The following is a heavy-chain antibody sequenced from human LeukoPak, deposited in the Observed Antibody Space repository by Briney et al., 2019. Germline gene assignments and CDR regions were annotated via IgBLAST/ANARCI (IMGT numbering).Heavy chain of an antibody. D-gene: IGHD2-2*02. CDR2: IYYSGST. Sequence: SETLSLTCTVSGVSVTSYYWSWIRQPPGKGLEWIGYIYYSGSTNYNPSLKSRVTISVDTSKNQFSLKLSSVTAADTAVYYCARVGVPAATPYFDYWGQGTLVTVSS. CDR1: GVSVTSYY. V-gene: IGHV4-59*02. CDR3: ARVGVPAATPYFDY. J-gene: IGHJ4*02.